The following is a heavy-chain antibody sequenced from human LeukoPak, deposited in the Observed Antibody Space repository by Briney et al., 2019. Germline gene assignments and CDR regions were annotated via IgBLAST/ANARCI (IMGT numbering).Heavy chain of an antibody. CDR2: ISGSGGNT. CDR1: GFTFSSYA. V-gene: IGHV3-23*01. J-gene: IGHJ4*02. CDR3: AKTYYYDSSGSHDY. D-gene: IGHD3-22*01. Sequence: GGSLRPSCAASGFTFSSYAMSWVRRAPGKGLEWVSGISGSGGNTYYADSVKGRFTISRDNSKNTLYLQVNSLRAEDTAVYYCAKTYYYDSSGSHDYWGQGTLVTVSS.